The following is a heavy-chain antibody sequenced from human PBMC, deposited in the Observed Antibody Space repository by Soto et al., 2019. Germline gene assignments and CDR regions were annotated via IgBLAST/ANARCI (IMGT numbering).Heavy chain of an antibody. J-gene: IGHJ4*02. D-gene: IGHD2-2*03. CDR3: ASGYCSSTSCSKHFDY. CDR2: ISSSSSTI. V-gene: IGHV3-48*02. Sequence: EVQLVESGGGLVQPGGSLRLSCAASGFTFSSYSMNWVRQAPGKGLEWVSYISSSSSTIYYADSVKGRFTISRDNAKNSLYLQMNSLRDEDTAVYYYASGYCSSTSCSKHFDYWGQGTLVTVSS. CDR1: GFTFSSYS.